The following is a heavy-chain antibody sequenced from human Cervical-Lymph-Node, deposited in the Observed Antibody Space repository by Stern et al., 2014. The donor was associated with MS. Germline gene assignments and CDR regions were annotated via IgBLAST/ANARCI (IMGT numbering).Heavy chain of an antibody. CDR1: GGSISGYY. J-gene: IGHJ4*02. CDR3: ARAKGRFDGDYVMFDY. V-gene: IGHV4-59*01. CDR2: IYYSGST. Sequence: QLQESGPGLVKPSETLSLTCTVSGGSISGYYCIWIRQPPGKGLEWLGYIYYSGSTNYNPSLKSRASISVDTSKNQFSLKLSSVTPADTAVYYCARAKGRFDGDYVMFDYWGQGTLVTVSS. D-gene: IGHD4-17*01.